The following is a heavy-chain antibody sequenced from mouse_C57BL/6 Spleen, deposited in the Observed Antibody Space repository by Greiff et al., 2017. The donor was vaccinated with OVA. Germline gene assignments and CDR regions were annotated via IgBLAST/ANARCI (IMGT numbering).Heavy chain of an antibody. CDR3: ARRTTVGAMDY. D-gene: IGHD1-1*01. CDR1: GYAFSSSW. V-gene: IGHV1-82*01. CDR2: IYPGDGDT. Sequence: QVQLKESGPELVKPGASVKISCKASGYAFSSSWMNWVKQRPGKGLEWIGRIYPGDGDTNYNGKFKGKATLTADKSSSTAYMQLSSLTSEDSAVYFCARRTTVGAMDYWGQGTSVTVSS. J-gene: IGHJ4*01.